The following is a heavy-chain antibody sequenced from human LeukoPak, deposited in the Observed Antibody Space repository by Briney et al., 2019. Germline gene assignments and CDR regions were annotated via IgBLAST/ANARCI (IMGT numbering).Heavy chain of an antibody. J-gene: IGHJ3*02. CDR1: GGSISSYY. CDR3: ARDGGFAFDI. CDR2: IYYSGST. Sequence: PSETLSLTCTVSGGSISSYYWSWIRQPPGKGLKWIGYIYYSGSTNYNPSLKSRVTISVDTSKNQFSLKLSSVTAADTAVYYCARDGGFAFDIWGQGTMVTVSS. V-gene: IGHV4-59*01. D-gene: IGHD2-15*01.